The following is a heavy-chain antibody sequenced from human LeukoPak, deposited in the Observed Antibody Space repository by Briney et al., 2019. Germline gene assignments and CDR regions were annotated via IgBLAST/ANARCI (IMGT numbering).Heavy chain of an antibody. CDR1: GGSSSGYY. CDR3: ARTPPARSYDILTGYNYFYYYMDV. D-gene: IGHD3-9*01. Sequence: PSETLSLTCAVYGGSSSGYYWSWIRQPPGKGLEWIGEINHSGSTNYNPSLKSRVTISVDTSKNQFSLKLSSVTAADTAVYYCARTPPARSYDILTGYNYFYYYMDVWGKGTTVTISS. CDR2: INHSGST. V-gene: IGHV4-34*01. J-gene: IGHJ6*03.